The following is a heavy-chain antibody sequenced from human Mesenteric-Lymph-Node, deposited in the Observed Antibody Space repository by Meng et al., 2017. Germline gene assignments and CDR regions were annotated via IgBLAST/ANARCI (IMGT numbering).Heavy chain of an antibody. CDR2: INHSGST. CDR1: GFTFSQYW. CDR3: ARVPNYGSGSYGMDV. Sequence: SETLSLTCAVSGFTFSQYWMSWVRQPPGKGLEWIGEINHSGSTNYNPSLKSRVTISVDTSKNQFSLKLSSVTAADTAVYYCARVPNYGSGSYGMDVWGQGTTVTVSS. J-gene: IGHJ6*02. D-gene: IGHD3-10*01. V-gene: IGHV4-34*01.